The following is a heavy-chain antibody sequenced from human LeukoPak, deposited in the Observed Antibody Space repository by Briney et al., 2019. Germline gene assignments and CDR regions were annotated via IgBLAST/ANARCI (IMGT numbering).Heavy chain of an antibody. CDR2: IYHSGST. V-gene: IGHV4-38-2*01. Sequence: SETLSLTCAVSGYSISSGYYWDWIRQPPGRGLEWIATIYHSGSTYYSPSLKSRVTISLDTSKNQFSLKLTSVTAADTAVYYCARKTVSPTSGIYESWGQGTLVTVSS. CDR1: GYSISSGYY. D-gene: IGHD3-10*01. J-gene: IGHJ5*02. CDR3: ARKTVSPTSGIYES.